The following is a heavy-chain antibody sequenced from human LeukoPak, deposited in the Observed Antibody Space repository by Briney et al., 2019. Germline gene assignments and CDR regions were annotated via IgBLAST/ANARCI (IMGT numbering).Heavy chain of an antibody. CDR2: IKQDGSEK. Sequence: PGGSLRLSCAASGFTFSSYWMSWVRQAPGKGLEWVANIKQDGSEKYYVDSVKGRFTISRDNAKNSLYLQMNSLRAEDTAEYYGARKHKGIYGFSYGPEAFDIWGQGTMVTVSS. V-gene: IGHV3-7*01. CDR3: ARKHKGIYGFSYGPEAFDI. CDR1: GFTFSSYW. D-gene: IGHD5-18*01. J-gene: IGHJ3*02.